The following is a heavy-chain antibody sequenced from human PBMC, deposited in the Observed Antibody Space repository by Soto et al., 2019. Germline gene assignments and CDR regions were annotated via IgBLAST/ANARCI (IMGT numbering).Heavy chain of an antibody. Sequence: PGGSLRLSCAASGFTVSRNYMSWVRQAPGKGQEWVSVIYSGGSTYYADSVKGRFTISRDNSKNTLYLQMNSLRAEDTAVYYCARDIQYYSHSWGQGPLVTVSS. CDR3: ARDIQYYSHS. CDR1: GFTVSRNY. V-gene: IGHV3-66*01. J-gene: IGHJ4*02. CDR2: IYSGGST. D-gene: IGHD1-1*01.